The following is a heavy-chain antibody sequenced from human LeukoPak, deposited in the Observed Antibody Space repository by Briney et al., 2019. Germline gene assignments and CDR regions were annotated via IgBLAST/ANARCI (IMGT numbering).Heavy chain of an antibody. J-gene: IGHJ4*02. CDR1: GGTFSSYA. D-gene: IGHD3-22*01. Sequence: SVKVSCKASGGTFSSYAISWVRQAPGQELEWMGGIIPIFGTANYAQKFQGRVTITADESTSTAYMELSSLRSEDTAVYYCATERSGGYYSNYFDYWGQGTLVTVSS. V-gene: IGHV1-69*13. CDR2: IIPIFGTA. CDR3: ATERSGGYYSNYFDY.